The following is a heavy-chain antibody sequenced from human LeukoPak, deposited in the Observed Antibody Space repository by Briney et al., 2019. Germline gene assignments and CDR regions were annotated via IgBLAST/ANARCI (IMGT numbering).Heavy chain of an antibody. V-gene: IGHV4-59*01. J-gene: IGHJ4*02. Sequence: SGTLSLTCTVSGGSISSYYWSWIRQPPGKGLEWIGYIYYSGSTNYNPSLKSRVTISVDTSKNQFSLKLSSVTAADTAVYYCARRDYGDYVLDYWGQGTLVTVSS. D-gene: IGHD4-17*01. CDR3: ARRDYGDYVLDY. CDR2: IYYSGST. CDR1: GGSISSYY.